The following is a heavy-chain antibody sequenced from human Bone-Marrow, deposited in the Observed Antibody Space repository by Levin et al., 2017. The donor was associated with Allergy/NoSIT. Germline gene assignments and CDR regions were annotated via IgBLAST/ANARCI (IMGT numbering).Heavy chain of an antibody. V-gene: IGHV3-23*01. Sequence: GGSLRLSCAASGFTFSSYAMSWVRQAPGKGLEWVSVISGSGGSTYYADSVKGRFTISRDNSKNTLYLQMNSLRAEDTAVYYCAKGKGQLVPGRGYVDYWGQGTLVTVSS. D-gene: IGHD6-13*01. CDR1: GFTFSSYA. CDR2: ISGSGGST. J-gene: IGHJ4*02. CDR3: AKGKGQLVPGRGYVDY.